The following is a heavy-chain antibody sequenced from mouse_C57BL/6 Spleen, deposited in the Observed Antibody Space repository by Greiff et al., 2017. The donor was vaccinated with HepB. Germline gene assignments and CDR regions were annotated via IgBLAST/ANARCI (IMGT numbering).Heavy chain of an antibody. Sequence: EVQLVESGGGLVKPGGSLKLSCAASGFTFSSYAMSWVRQTPEKRLEWVATISDGGSYTYYPDNVKGRFTISRDNAKNNLYLQMSHLKSEDTAMYYCARDKDYYGSRDWYFDVWGTGTTVTVSS. CDR1: GFTFSSYA. V-gene: IGHV5-4*01. CDR2: ISDGGSYT. CDR3: ARDKDYYGSRDWYFDV. D-gene: IGHD1-1*01. J-gene: IGHJ1*03.